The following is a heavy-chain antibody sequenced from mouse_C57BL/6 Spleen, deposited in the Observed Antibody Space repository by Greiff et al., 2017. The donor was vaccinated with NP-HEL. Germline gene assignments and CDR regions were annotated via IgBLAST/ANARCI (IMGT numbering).Heavy chain of an antibody. CDR1: GYSITSDY. V-gene: IGHV3-8*01. CDR3: ARGDGFSDSNYFYYAMDY. Sequence: EVKLQESGPGLAKPSQTLSLTCSVTGYSITSDYWNWIRQFPGNKLEYMGYISYNGSTYYNPSLKSRISITRYTSKNQYDLQFNSVTTEDKATYYCARGDGFSDSNYFYYAMDYWGQGTSVTVSS. D-gene: IGHD2-5*01. J-gene: IGHJ4*01. CDR2: ISYNGST.